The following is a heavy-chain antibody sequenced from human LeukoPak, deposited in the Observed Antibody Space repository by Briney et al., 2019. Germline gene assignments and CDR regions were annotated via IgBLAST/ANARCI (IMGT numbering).Heavy chain of an antibody. J-gene: IGHJ4*02. CDR2: IYYSGST. CDR1: GGSISSGDYY. CDR3: ARVSHDILTGYYAIDY. D-gene: IGHD3-9*01. Sequence: SQTLSLTCTVSGGSISSGDYYWGWRRQPPGRGLEWVGYIYYSGSTYDNPSLKSRVTISLDTSKNHFSLKLSSVTAADTAVYYCARVSHDILTGYYAIDYWGQGTLVTVSS. V-gene: IGHV4-30-4*01.